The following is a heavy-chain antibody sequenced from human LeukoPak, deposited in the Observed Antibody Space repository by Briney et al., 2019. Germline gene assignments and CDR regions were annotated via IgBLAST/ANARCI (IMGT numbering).Heavy chain of an antibody. J-gene: IGHJ6*03. CDR1: GGSISSSSYY. Sequence: SETLSLTCTVSGGSISSSSYYWGWIRQPPGKGLEWIGSIYYSGSTYYNPSLKSRVTISVDTSKNQFSLKLSSVTAADTAVYYCARQGSGGSGSKYYYYYMDVWGKGTTVTISS. V-gene: IGHV4-39*07. CDR2: IYYSGST. D-gene: IGHD3-10*01. CDR3: ARQGSGGSGSKYYYYYMDV.